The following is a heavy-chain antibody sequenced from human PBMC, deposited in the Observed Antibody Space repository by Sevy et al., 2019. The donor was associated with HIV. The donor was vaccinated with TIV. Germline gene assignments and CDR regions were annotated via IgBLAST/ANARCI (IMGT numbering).Heavy chain of an antibody. J-gene: IGHJ4*02. CDR3: VKASRYSSGWSYFDY. Sequence: GGSLRLSCAASGFTFSSYAMHWVRQAPGKGLEYVSAISSNGGSTYYANSVKGRFTISRDNSKNTLYLQMSSLRAEDTAVYYCVKASRYSSGWSYFDYWGQGTLVTVSS. V-gene: IGHV3-64D*06. CDR1: GFTFSSYA. CDR2: ISSNGGST. D-gene: IGHD6-19*01.